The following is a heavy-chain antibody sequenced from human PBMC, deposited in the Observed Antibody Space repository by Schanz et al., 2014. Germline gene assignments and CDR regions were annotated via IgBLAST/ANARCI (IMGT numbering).Heavy chain of an antibody. CDR1: GFTFNSYA. J-gene: IGHJ6*02. V-gene: IGHV3-23*01. Sequence: DVQLLESGGGLVQPGGSLRLSCAASGFTFNSYAMTWVRQAPGKGLEWVSSISHSGGSKYYADSVKGRFTISRDNSENTLYLQMNSLRAEDTAVYYCARDSGPYYDKSMDVWGQGTTVTVSS. CDR3: ARDSGPYYDKSMDV. CDR2: ISHSGGSK. D-gene: IGHD3-9*01.